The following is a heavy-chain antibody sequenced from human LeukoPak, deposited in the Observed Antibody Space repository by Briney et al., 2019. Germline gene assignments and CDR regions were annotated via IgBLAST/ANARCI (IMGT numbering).Heavy chain of an antibody. CDR3: ARGGFGTGTQPYYYYMDV. D-gene: IGHD3/OR15-3a*01. J-gene: IGHJ6*03. V-gene: IGHV1-2*02. Sequence: ASVKVSCKASGYTFTGYYMHWVRQAPGQGLEWMGWINPNSGGTNYAQKFQGRVTRTRDTSISTAYMELSRLRSDDTAVYYCARGGFGTGTQPYYYYMDVWGKGTTVTVSS. CDR1: GYTFTGYY. CDR2: INPNSGGT.